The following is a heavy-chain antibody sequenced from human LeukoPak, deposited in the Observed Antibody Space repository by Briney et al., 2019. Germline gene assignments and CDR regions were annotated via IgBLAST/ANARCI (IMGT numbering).Heavy chain of an antibody. CDR1: GGSISSYY. CDR3: ARVSFGGKTFDY. V-gene: IGHV4-59*12. J-gene: IGHJ4*02. CDR2: IYYSGST. Sequence: SETLSLTCTVSGGSISSYYWSWIRQPPGKGLEWIGYIYYSGSTNYNPSLKSRVTISVDTSKNQFSLKLSSVTAADTAVYYCARVSFGGKTFDYWGQGTLVTVSS. D-gene: IGHD4-23*01.